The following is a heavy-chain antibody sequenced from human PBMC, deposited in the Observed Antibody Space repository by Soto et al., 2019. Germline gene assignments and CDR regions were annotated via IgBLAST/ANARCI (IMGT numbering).Heavy chain of an antibody. CDR2: IYVTGAV. CDR1: GAALNSGNYY. CDR3: ARLRIATNNYKWFDP. Sequence: SETLSLTCSVSGAALNSGNYYWSWIRQVAGKGLEWIGHIYVTGAVDYNPSLRDRITISQDTSERQFSLNLRLVTAADTAVYYCARLRIATNNYKWFDPWGQGTLVTVSS. V-gene: IGHV4-31*03. D-gene: IGHD2-21*01. J-gene: IGHJ5*02.